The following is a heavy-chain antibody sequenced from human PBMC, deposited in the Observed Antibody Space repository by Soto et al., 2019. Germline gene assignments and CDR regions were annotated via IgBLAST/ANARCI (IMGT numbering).Heavy chain of an antibody. J-gene: IGHJ4*02. Sequence: GGSLRLSCAASGFTFSDYYMSWIRQAPGKGLEWVSYISSSSSYTNYADSVKGRFTISRDNAKNSLYLQMNSLRAEDTAVYYYARLSDYGVSPHFDYWGQGTLVTVSS. CDR3: ARLSDYGVSPHFDY. D-gene: IGHD4-17*01. CDR1: GFTFSDYY. CDR2: ISSSSSYT. V-gene: IGHV3-11*06.